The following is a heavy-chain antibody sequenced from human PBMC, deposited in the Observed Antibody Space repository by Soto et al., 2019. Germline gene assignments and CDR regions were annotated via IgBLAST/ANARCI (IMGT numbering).Heavy chain of an antibody. CDR3: AREVRGGGSCYDY. Sequence: QVQLVESGGGVVQPGRSLRLSCAASGFTFSSYGMHWVRQAPGKGLEWVAVIWYDGSNKYYADSVKGRFTIARDNSKNTRDLQMNSRRAEDTAVYYGAREVRGGGSCYDYWGQGTLVTVSS. J-gene: IGHJ4*02. V-gene: IGHV3-33*01. D-gene: IGHD2-15*01. CDR2: IWYDGSNK. CDR1: GFTFSSYG.